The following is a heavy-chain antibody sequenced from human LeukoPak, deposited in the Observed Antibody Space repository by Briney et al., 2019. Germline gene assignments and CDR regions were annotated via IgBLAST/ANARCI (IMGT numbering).Heavy chain of an antibody. J-gene: IGHJ4*02. CDR1: GFTFSSYA. V-gene: IGHV3-30-3*01. CDR3: ARDPYTSSGWVRAAPSDY. Sequence: GWSLRLSCAASGFTFSSYAMHWVRQAPGKGLEWVAVISYDGSNKYYADSVKGRFTISRDNSKNTLYLQMNSLRAEDTAVYYCARDPYTSSGWVRAAPSDYWGQGTLVTVSS. CDR2: ISYDGSNK. D-gene: IGHD6-19*01.